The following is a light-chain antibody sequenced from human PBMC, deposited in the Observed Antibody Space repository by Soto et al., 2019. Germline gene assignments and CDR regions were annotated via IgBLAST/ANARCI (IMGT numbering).Light chain of an antibody. CDR1: SSDVGGYKF. CDR3: CSYAGSYTLV. J-gene: IGLJ2*01. Sequence: QSALAQPPSASGSPGQSVTISCTGTSSDVGGYKFVAWYQQHPGKVPKLMIYEVNKRPSGVPDRFSGSKSGNTASLTVSGLQAEDEADYYCCSYAGSYTLVFGGGTKVTVL. V-gene: IGLV2-8*01. CDR2: EVN.